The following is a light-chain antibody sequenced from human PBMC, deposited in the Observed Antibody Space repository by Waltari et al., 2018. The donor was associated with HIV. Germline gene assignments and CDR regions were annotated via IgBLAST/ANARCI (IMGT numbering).Light chain of an antibody. CDR1: NSNIGYHT. CDR2: NDN. J-gene: IGLJ2*01. Sequence: QSLLPQPPTASGTPGQRVTISCSGSNSNIGYHTVNWYQQFPGMAPRLLIYNDNQRASGVPDRFSGSKSGTSASLAISGLQPDDEAEYFCAAWEDKLNGPVFGGGTKVTVL. V-gene: IGLV1-44*01. CDR3: AAWEDKLNGPV.